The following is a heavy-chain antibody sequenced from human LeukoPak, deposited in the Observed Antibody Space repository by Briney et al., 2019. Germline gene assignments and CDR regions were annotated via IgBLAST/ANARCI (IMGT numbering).Heavy chain of an antibody. CDR1: GYTFTSYD. Sequence: ASVKVSCKASGYTFTSYDINWVRQATGQGLEWMGWMNPNSGNTGYAQKFQGRVAMTRNTSISTAYMELSSLRSEDTAVYYCARVGQQLSLGYGMDVWGQGTTVTVSS. V-gene: IGHV1-8*01. CDR3: ARVGQQLSLGYGMDV. J-gene: IGHJ6*02. D-gene: IGHD6-13*01. CDR2: MNPNSGNT.